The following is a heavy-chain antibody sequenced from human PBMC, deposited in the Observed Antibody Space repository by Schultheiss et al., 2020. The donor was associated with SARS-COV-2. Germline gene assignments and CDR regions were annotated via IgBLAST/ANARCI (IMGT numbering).Heavy chain of an antibody. CDR1: GGSISSGGYY. J-gene: IGHJ4*02. Sequence: SETLSLTCTVSGGSISSGGYYWSWIRQPPGKGLEWIGSIYYSGSTYYNPSLKSRVTISVDTSKNQFSLKLSSVTAADTAVYYCATPYGDYYTFDYWGQGTLVTVSS. D-gene: IGHD4-17*01. CDR3: ATPYGDYYTFDY. CDR2: IYYSGST. V-gene: IGHV4-39*01.